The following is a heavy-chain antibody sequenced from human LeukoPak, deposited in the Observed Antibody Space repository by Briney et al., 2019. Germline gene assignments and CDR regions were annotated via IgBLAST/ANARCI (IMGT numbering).Heavy chain of an antibody. CDR2: IYSGGST. Sequence: PGGSLRLSCAASGFTVSSNYMSWVRQAPGKGLEWVSLIYSGGSTYYADSVKGRFTISRDNSKNTLYLQMNSLRAEDTAVYYCARYYYDSSGQNWFDSWGQGTLVTVSS. CDR3: ARYYYDSSGQNWFDS. D-gene: IGHD3-22*01. V-gene: IGHV3-53*01. J-gene: IGHJ5*01. CDR1: GFTVSSNY.